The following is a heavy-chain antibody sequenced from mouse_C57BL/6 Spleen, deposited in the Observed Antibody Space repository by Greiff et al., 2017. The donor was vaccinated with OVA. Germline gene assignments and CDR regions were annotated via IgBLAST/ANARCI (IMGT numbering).Heavy chain of an antibody. CDR2: INPGSGGT. Sequence: QVQLQQSGAELVRPGTSVKVSCKASGYAFTNYLIEWVKQRPGQGLEWIGVINPGSGGTNYNEKFKGKATLTEDQSSSTAYMQLSSLTSEDSAVYFCAREGADYFDYWGQGTTLTVSS. J-gene: IGHJ2*01. CDR3: AREGADYFDY. CDR1: GYAFTNYL. V-gene: IGHV1-54*01.